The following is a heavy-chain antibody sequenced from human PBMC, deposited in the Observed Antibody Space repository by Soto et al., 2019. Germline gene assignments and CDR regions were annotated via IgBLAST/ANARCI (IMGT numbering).Heavy chain of an antibody. V-gene: IGHV1-69*01. CDR1: GGTFSSYS. D-gene: IGHD2-15*01. J-gene: IGHJ4*02. CDR2: IIPIFGTA. CDR3: ARVDDGDSGCCPFWY. Sequence: QVQLVQSGAEVKKPGSSVKVSCKASGGTFSSYSISWVRQAPGQGLEWMGGIIPIFGTANYAQKFKGRVTITADESTSTAYMELSSLRSEDTAVDYCARVDDGDSGCCPFWYWGQCTLVTVSS.